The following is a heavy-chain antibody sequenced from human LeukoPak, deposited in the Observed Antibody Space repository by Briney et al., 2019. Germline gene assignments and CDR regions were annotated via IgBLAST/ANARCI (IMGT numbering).Heavy chain of an antibody. CDR3: ARERITMVRGVSHDAFDI. CDR1: GGSISSGGYY. CDR2: IYYSGST. Sequence: SETLSLTCTVSGGSISSGGYYWSWIRQHPGKGLEWIGYIYYSGSTYYNPSLKSRVTISVDTSKNQFSLKLSSVTAADTAVYYCARERITMVRGVSHDAFDIWGQGTMVTVSS. J-gene: IGHJ3*02. D-gene: IGHD3-10*01. V-gene: IGHV4-31*03.